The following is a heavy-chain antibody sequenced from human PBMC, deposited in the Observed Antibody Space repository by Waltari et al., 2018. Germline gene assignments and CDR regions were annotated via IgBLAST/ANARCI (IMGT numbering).Heavy chain of an antibody. D-gene: IGHD2-2*01. CDR3: ARVPALAYFDY. CDR2: IKQDGSEK. V-gene: IGHV3-7*01. Sequence: EVQLVESGGGLVQPGGSLRLSCAASGFAFSSYWMSWVRQAPGKGLEWVANIKQDGSEKSYVDSVKCRFTISRDNAKNSLYLQMNSLRAEDTAVYYCARVPALAYFDYWGQGTLVTVSS. CDR1: GFAFSSYW. J-gene: IGHJ4*02.